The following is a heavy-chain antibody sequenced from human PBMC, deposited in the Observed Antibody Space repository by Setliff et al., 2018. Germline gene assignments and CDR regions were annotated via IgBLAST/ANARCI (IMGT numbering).Heavy chain of an antibody. CDR2: ISGYNSNT. J-gene: IGHJ6*03. V-gene: IGHV1-18*01. CDR3: AREGVDSRSSTDYRYYMDV. Sequence: ASVKVSCKASGFTFKTYSFSWIRQAPGQGLEWVGWISGYNSNTIYAQNFQGRVTMTTDASTNTAYMELRSLGSDDTAVYYCAREGVDSRSSTDYRYYMDVWGKGTTVTV. D-gene: IGHD6-6*01. CDR1: GFTFKTYS.